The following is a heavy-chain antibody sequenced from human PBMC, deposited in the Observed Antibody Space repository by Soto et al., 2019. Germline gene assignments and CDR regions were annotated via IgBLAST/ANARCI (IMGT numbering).Heavy chain of an antibody. CDR2: IYYTGST. D-gene: IGHD4-17*01. CDR1: GCSMSSNY. CDR3: ARGGSYGDFFDY. V-gene: IGHV4-59*01. J-gene: IGHJ4*02. Sequence: SVTLSLTCPVSGCSMSSNYWTLLRQSPGKGLEWIGYIYYTGSTKYNPSLQSRVTISLDTSKNQFSLRLTSVTSADTAVYYCARGGSYGDFFDYWGQGAQVTVSS.